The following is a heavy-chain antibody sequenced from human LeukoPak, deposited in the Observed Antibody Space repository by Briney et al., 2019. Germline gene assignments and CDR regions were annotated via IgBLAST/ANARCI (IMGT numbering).Heavy chain of an antibody. D-gene: IGHD2-15*01. J-gene: IGHJ4*02. CDR1: GITVSNYG. CDR3: ARHSRGSPIDG. CDR2: ISESGGGT. Sequence: PGGSLTLSCVVSGITVSNYGMSWVRHAPGKGLEWVSGISESGGGTNYPDHVRGRFTISRDNSLNTVFLQMNSLSAEDTAVYYCARHSRGSPIDGWGQGRLVAVSS. V-gene: IGHV3-23*01.